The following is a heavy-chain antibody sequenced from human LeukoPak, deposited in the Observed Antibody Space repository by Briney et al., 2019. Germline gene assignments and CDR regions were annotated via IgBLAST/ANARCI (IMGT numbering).Heavy chain of an antibody. CDR2: IRYDGSNK. Sequence: GGSLRLSCAASGFTFSSYGMHWVRQAPGKGLEWVAFIRYDGSNKYYADSVKGRFTISRDNSKNTLYLQMNSLRAEDTAVYYCAKDQNPYSGSYYYGYWGQGTLVTVSS. D-gene: IGHD1-26*01. V-gene: IGHV3-30*02. J-gene: IGHJ4*02. CDR3: AKDQNPYSGSYYYGY. CDR1: GFTFSSYG.